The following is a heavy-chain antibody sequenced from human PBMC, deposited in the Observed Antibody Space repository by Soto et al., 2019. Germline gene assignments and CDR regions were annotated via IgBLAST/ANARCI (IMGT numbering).Heavy chain of an antibody. V-gene: IGHV1-3*04. Sequence: QVQLVQSVAEVKKPGASVTVSCKASGYTFTNYAFHWVRQAPGQGLEWMGWINTGNGKTNYSQKLEGRITLTRDTSASTAYMELSSLTSEDTAVYYCARDEDYWGQGTQVTVSS. CDR1: GYTFTNYA. CDR2: INTGNGKT. J-gene: IGHJ4*02. CDR3: ARDEDY.